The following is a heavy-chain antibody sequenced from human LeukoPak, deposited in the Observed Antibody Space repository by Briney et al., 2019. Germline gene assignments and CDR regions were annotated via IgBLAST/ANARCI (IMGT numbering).Heavy chain of an antibody. CDR3: ARDEMEYYDSSGYYPELNWFDP. J-gene: IGHJ5*02. CDR2: INPNSGGT. CDR1: GYTFTGYY. V-gene: IGHV1-2*02. Sequence: ASVKVSCKASGYTFTGYYMHWVRQAPGQGLEWMGWINPNSGGTNYAQKFQGRVTMTRDTSISTAYMELSRLRSDDTAVYYCARDEMEYYDSSGYYPELNWFDPWGQGTLVTVSS. D-gene: IGHD3-22*01.